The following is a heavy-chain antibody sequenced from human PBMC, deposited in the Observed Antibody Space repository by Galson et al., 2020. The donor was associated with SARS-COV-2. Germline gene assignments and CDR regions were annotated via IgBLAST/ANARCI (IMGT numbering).Heavy chain of an antibody. CDR2: IYYNGRT. Sequence: SETLSLTCTVSGGSINSDYWNWIRQPPGTGLEWIGYIYYNGRTNYNPLLKSRVTISVDTSTNQFSLLLSSVTAADSAVYYCARGSGSYYYYYYMDVWGKGTTVTVSS. CDR3: ARGSGSYYYYYYMDV. CDR1: GGSINSDY. D-gene: IGHD3-10*01. V-gene: IGHV4-59*01. J-gene: IGHJ6*03.